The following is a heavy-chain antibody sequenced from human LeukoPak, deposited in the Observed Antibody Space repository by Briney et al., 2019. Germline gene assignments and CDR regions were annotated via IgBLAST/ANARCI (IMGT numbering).Heavy chain of an antibody. CDR1: GFTFSSYG. CDR3: AKASSGWTDYYLDY. D-gene: IGHD6-25*01. J-gene: IGHJ4*02. Sequence: GGSLRLSCAASGFTFSSYGMHWVRQAPGKGLEWVAFIRYDGSNKYYADSVKRRFTISRDNSKKTLYLQMNSLRAEDTAVYYCAKASSGWTDYYLDYWGQGTLVTVSS. CDR2: IRYDGSNK. V-gene: IGHV3-30*02.